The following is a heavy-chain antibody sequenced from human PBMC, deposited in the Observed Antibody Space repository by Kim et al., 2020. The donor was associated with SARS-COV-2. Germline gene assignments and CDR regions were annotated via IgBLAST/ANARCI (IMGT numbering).Heavy chain of an antibody. D-gene: IGHD6-13*01. CDR3: ARRPPRWGSSWYLDY. V-gene: IGHV4-34*01. Sequence: PSLKSRVTISVDTSKNQFSLKLSSVTAADTAVYYCARRPPRWGSSWYLDYWGQGTLVTVSS. J-gene: IGHJ4*02.